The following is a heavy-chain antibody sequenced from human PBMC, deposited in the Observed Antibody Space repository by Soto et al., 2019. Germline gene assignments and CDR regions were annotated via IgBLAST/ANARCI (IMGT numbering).Heavy chain of an antibody. CDR3: ARADCIGVNCYSWPFNYGVKV. Sequence: PGGSLRLSCTTSGVTFNTYGMHWVRQAPGKGLEWVAIIWYDGSNKYYADSVKGRFTISRDNSRNTPYLQMNSLTADDTALYYCARADCIGVNCYSWPFNYGVKVWGQGTTVTVS. V-gene: IGHV3-33*08. CDR2: IWYDGSNK. J-gene: IGHJ6*02. D-gene: IGHD2-15*01. CDR1: GVTFNTYG.